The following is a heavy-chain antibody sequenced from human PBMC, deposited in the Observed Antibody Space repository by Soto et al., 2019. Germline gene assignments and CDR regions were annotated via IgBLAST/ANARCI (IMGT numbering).Heavy chain of an antibody. Sequence: ASVKVSCTASGYTFTSYGISGVRQDPGQGLEWMGWISAYNGNTNYAQKLQGRVTMTTDTSTSTAYMELRSLRSDDTAVYYCARDGAPYCSSTSCYVFSDYWGQGTLVTVSS. D-gene: IGHD2-2*01. CDR2: ISAYNGNT. J-gene: IGHJ4*02. CDR3: ARDGAPYCSSTSCYVFSDY. CDR1: GYTFTSYG. V-gene: IGHV1-18*01.